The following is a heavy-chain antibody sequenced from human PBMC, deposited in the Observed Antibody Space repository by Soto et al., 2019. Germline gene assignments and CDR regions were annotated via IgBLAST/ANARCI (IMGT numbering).Heavy chain of an antibody. J-gene: IGHJ6*02. D-gene: IGHD5-18*01. CDR1: GFTFSSYW. Sequence: EAQLVESGGGLVQPGGSLRHSCAASGFTFSSYWMHWARQAPGKGLVGVSRINSDGSSTSYADSDKGRFTISRDNAKNTPYLQMNSLRAEDTAVYYCARAGPYSYGFSGYYYYYYGMDVWGQGTTVTVSS. CDR2: INSDGSST. V-gene: IGHV3-74*01. CDR3: ARAGPYSYGFSGYYYYYYGMDV.